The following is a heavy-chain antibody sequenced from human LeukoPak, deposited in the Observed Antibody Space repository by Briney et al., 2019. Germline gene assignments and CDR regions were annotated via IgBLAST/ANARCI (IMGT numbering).Heavy chain of an antibody. J-gene: IGHJ3*02. D-gene: IGHD2-2*01. CDR1: GGSISSSS. V-gene: IGHV3-48*01. CDR3: ARDIVVVPAGPDAFDI. Sequence: ETLSLTCTVSGGSISSSSYYWGWIRQPPGKGLEWVSYISSSSSTIYYADSVKGRFTISRDNAKNSLYLQMNSLRAEDTAVYYCARDIVVVPAGPDAFDIWGQGTMVTVSS. CDR2: ISSSSSTI.